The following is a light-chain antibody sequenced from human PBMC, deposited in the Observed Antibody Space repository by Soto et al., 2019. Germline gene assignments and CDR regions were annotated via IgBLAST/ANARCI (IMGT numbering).Light chain of an antibody. V-gene: IGLV1-51*01. J-gene: IGLJ2*01. Sequence: QPVLTQPPSVSAAPGQKVTISCSGSSSNIGNNYVSWYQQLPGTAPKLLIYDNNKRPSGIPDRFSGSKSGTSATLGITGLQTGDEADYYCGTWDSSLSAHVVFGGGTKVTVL. CDR1: SSNIGNNY. CDR2: DNN. CDR3: GTWDSSLSAHVV.